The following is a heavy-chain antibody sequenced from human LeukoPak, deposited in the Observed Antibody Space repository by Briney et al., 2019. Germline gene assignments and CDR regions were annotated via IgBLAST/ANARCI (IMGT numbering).Heavy chain of an antibody. CDR1: GYTFTNYY. V-gene: IGHV1-46*01. CDR2: INPNSGAA. Sequence: ASVKVSCKASGYTFTNYYIHWVRQAPGQGLEWMGLINPNSGAATYAQKLQGRVTMTRDTSTSTLYVELSSLRFEDTAVYYCARLRHADDYYLDYWGQGTLVTVSS. J-gene: IGHJ4*02. CDR3: ARLRHADDYYLDY. D-gene: IGHD3-3*01.